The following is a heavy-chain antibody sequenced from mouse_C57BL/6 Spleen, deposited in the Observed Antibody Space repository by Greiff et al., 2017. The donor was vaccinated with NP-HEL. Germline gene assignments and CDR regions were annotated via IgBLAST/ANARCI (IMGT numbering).Heavy chain of an antibody. CDR2: FYPGSGSI. J-gene: IGHJ2*01. CDR1: GYTFTEYT. Sequence: QVHVKQSGAELVKPGASVKLSCKASGYTFTEYTIHWVKQRSGQGLEWIGWFYPGSGSIKYNEKFKDKATLTADKSSSTVYMELSRLTSEDSAVYCCARHALITTVVAPFDYWGQGTTLTVSS. CDR3: ARHALITTVVAPFDY. D-gene: IGHD1-1*01. V-gene: IGHV1-62-2*01.